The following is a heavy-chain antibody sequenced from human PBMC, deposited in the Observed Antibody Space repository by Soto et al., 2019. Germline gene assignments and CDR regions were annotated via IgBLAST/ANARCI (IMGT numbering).Heavy chain of an antibody. V-gene: IGHV3-30*18. CDR2: ISYDGSNK. Sequence: GESLKISCAASGFTFSSYGMHWVRQAPGKGLEWVAVISYDGSNKYYADSVKGRFTISRDNSKNTLYLQMNSLRAEDTAVYYCAKGVRSGSYNWFDPWGQGTLVTVSS. J-gene: IGHJ5*02. D-gene: IGHD1-26*01. CDR3: AKGVRSGSYNWFDP. CDR1: GFTFSSYG.